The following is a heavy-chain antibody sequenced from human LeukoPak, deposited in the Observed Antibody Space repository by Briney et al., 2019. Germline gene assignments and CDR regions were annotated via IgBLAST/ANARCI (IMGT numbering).Heavy chain of an antibody. V-gene: IGHV1-8*01. CDR3: ARSPAPWNYGVVNYYYYGMDV. J-gene: IGHJ6*02. CDR1: GYXFXXXD. D-gene: IGHD1-7*01. Sequence: ASVKVSCKASGYXFXXXDINWVRQAAGXXXXWXGWMNPXSXNXGYAQKFQGRVTMTRNTSISTAYMELSSLRSEDTAVYYCARSPAPWNYGVVNYYYYGMDVWGQGTTVTVSS. CDR2: MNPXSXNX.